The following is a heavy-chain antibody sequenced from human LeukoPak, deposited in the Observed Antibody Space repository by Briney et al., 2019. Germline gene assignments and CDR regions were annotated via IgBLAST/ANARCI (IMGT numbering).Heavy chain of an antibody. D-gene: IGHD5-12*01. J-gene: IGHJ3*02. CDR2: ISGSGGST. Sequence: GGSLRLSCAASGFTFSSYAMSWVRQAPGKGLEWVSAISGSGGSTYYADSVKGRFTISRDNSKNTLYLQMNSLRAEDTAVYYCARGGYEGDSGLGAFDIWGQGTMVTVSS. CDR1: GFTFSSYA. CDR3: ARGGYEGDSGLGAFDI. V-gene: IGHV3-23*01.